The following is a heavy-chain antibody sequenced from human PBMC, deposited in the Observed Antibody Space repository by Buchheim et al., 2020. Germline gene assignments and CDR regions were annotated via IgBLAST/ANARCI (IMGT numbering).Heavy chain of an antibody. Sequence: QVQLQESGPGLVKPSQTLSLTCSVSCGSISSGGYYWSWIRQHPGKGLEWIGYIYYSGSTYYNPSLKSRVTISVDTSKNQFSLNLSSVTAADTAVYYCARDEYYYESSGHWHFDLWGRGTL. D-gene: IGHD3-22*01. CDR2: IYYSGST. V-gene: IGHV4-31*03. CDR1: CGSISSGGYY. CDR3: ARDEYYYESSGHWHFDL. J-gene: IGHJ2*01.